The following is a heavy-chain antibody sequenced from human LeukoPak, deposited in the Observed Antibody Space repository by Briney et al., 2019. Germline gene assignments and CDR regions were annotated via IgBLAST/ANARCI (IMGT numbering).Heavy chain of an antibody. Sequence: GGSLRLSCAASGFTFSSYEMNWVRQAPGKGREWVSYISSSGSTQYYAEPVKRRFTISRDNAKNSLYLQMNSLRAEDTAVYYCARDLITIFGVATGGLDYWGQGTLVTVSS. CDR3: ARDLITIFGVATGGLDY. CDR1: GFTFSSYE. V-gene: IGHV3-48*03. D-gene: IGHD3-3*01. J-gene: IGHJ4*02. CDR2: ISSSGSTQ.